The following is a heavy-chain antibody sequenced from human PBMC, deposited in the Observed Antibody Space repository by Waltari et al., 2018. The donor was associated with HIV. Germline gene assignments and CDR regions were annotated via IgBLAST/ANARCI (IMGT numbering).Heavy chain of an antibody. CDR2: IFWDDDK. V-gene: IGHV2-5*02. Sequence: QITLQESGPTLVKPTQPLTLTCPFSGFSLTTSGVGVGWIRQPPGKALEWLALIFWDDDKRYSPSLKNRATITKDTSKNQVVLTMTNMDPADTATYYCAHRLSNSWFDSWGQGTLVTVSS. CDR3: AHRLSNSWFDS. CDR1: GFSLTTSGVG. D-gene: IGHD2-2*01. J-gene: IGHJ5*01.